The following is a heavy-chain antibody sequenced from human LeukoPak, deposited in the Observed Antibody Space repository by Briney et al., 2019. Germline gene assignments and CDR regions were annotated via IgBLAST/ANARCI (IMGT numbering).Heavy chain of an antibody. CDR2: VIGSGVST. Sequence: GGSLRLSCAASGFTFSSYTFSTYAMSWVRPAPGKGLEWVSAVIGSGVSTYYADSVKGRFTISRDNSKNTLYLQMNGLRAEDTAVYYCAKGVEDSGIYYYYYMDVWGKGTTVTVSS. J-gene: IGHJ6*03. CDR3: AKGVEDSGIYYYYYMDV. V-gene: IGHV3-23*01. D-gene: IGHD2-15*01. CDR1: GFTFSSYTFSTYA.